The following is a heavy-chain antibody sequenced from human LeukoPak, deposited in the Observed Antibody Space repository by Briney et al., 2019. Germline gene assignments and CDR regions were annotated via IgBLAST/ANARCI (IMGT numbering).Heavy chain of an antibody. CDR1: GGSVSSSSYY. Sequence: NPSETLSLTCTVSGGSVSSSSYYWGWIRQPPGKGLEWIGSFYYSGSTYYNPSLKSRVTISVDTSKNQFSLKLNSVTASDTAVYYCARALQQPFDYWGQGTLVTVSS. CDR2: FYYSGST. CDR3: ARALQQPFDY. D-gene: IGHD6-13*01. J-gene: IGHJ4*02. V-gene: IGHV4-39*01.